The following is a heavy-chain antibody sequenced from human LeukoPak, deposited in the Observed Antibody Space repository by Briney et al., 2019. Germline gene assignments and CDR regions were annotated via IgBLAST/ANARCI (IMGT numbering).Heavy chain of an antibody. CDR3: TRETVVVPAAISGFDY. D-gene: IGHD2-2*01. Sequence: GGSLRLSCTASGFTFGDYAMSWFRQTPGKGLEWVGFIRSKAYGGTTEYAASVKGRFTISRDDSKSIAYLQMSSLKTEDTAVYYCTRETVVVPAAISGFDYWGQGTLVTVSP. CDR1: GFTFGDYA. J-gene: IGHJ4*02. V-gene: IGHV3-49*03. CDR2: IRSKAYGGTT.